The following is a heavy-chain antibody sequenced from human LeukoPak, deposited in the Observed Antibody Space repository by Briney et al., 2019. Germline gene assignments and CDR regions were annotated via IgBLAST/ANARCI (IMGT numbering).Heavy chain of an antibody. CDR1: GGTFSSYA. J-gene: IGHJ4*02. CDR2: IIPIFGTA. V-gene: IGHV1-69*13. CDR3: ARFIDWSGYIDY. Sequence: GASVKVSCKASGGTFSSYAISWVRQAPGQGLEWMGGIIPIFGTANYAQKFQGRVTITADESTSTAYMELSSLRSEDTAVYYCARFIDWSGYIDYWGQGTLVTVSS. D-gene: IGHD3-3*01.